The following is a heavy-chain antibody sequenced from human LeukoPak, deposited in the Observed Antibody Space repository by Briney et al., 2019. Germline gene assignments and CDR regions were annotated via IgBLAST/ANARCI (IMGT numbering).Heavy chain of an antibody. CDR2: INQVASEK. J-gene: IGHJ4*02. Sequence: GGSLRLSCAASGFTISFYWMSGVRQAPGKGLEWVANINQVASEKNYVDSVKGRFTISRDNAKNTLYLQMNSLRAGDTAVYFCAKSRAGSIGFYFDYWGQGTLVTVSS. D-gene: IGHD3-22*01. CDR3: AKSRAGSIGFYFDY. CDR1: GFTISFYW. V-gene: IGHV3-7*02.